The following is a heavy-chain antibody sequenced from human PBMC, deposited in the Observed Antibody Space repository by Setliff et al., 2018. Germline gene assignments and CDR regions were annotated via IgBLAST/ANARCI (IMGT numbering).Heavy chain of an antibody. V-gene: IGHV3-48*01. CDR3: ARARGSSWLFYYMDV. CDR2: ISSSSSTI. CDR1: GFTFSSYS. Sequence: PGGSLRLSCAASGFTFSSYSMNWVRQAPGKGLEWVSSISSSSSTIYYADSVKGRFTISRDNAKNSLYLQMNSLRAEDTAVYYCARARGSSWLFYYMDVWGKGTTVTVSS. J-gene: IGHJ6*03. D-gene: IGHD6-13*01.